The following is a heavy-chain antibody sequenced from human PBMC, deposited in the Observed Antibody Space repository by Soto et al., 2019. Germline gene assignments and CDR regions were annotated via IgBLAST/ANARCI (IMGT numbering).Heavy chain of an antibody. D-gene: IGHD5-18*01. CDR3: ARPVDTAMAVFDY. Sequence: PSETLSLTCTVSGGSISSGGYYWSWIRQHPGKGLEWIGYIYYSGSTYYNPSLKSRVTISVDTSKNQFSLKLSSVTAADTAVYYCARPVDTAMAVFDYWGQGTLVTVSS. V-gene: IGHV4-31*03. J-gene: IGHJ4*02. CDR2: IYYSGST. CDR1: GGSISSGGYY.